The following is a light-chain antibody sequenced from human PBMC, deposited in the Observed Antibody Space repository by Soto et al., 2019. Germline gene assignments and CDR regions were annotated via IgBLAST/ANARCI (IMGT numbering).Light chain of an antibody. Sequence: QSALTQPASVSGSPGQSITISCAGASSDVGGYNFVSWYQQHPGKAPTVMISDVSNRPSGVSTRFSGSKSGNTASLTISGLQAEDEADYYCSSYISDSTWVFGTRTKLTVL. CDR1: SSDVGGYNF. J-gene: IGLJ1*01. CDR3: SSYISDSTWV. CDR2: DVS. V-gene: IGLV2-14*01.